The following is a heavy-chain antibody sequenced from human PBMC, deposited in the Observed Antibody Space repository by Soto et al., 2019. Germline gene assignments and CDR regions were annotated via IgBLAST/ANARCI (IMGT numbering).Heavy chain of an antibody. D-gene: IGHD1-26*01. CDR2: IRGSGGRV. J-gene: IGHJ3*02. CDR1: GFTFSICD. V-gene: IGHV3-23*01. Sequence: PGGSLRLSCAASGFTFSICDMSWVRQAPGKGLEWVSTIRGSGGRVYYADSVKGRFTISRENSKNTLYLQMNSLRAEDTAVYYCAKDMGESGSYYDAFDIWGQGTMVTVSS. CDR3: AKDMGESGSYYDAFDI.